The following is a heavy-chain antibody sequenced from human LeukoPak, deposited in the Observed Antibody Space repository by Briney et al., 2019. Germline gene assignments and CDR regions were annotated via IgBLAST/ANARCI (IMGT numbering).Heavy chain of an antibody. CDR1: GGSISSGDYY. CDR3: ARKITYYYDSSGANFDY. D-gene: IGHD3-22*01. V-gene: IGHV4-30-4*08. CDR2: IYYSGST. J-gene: IGHJ4*02. Sequence: SETLSLTCTVSGGSISSGDYYWSWIRQPPGKGLEWIGYIYYSGSTYYNPSLKSRVTISVDTSKNQFSLKLSSVTAADTAVYYCARKITYYYDSSGANFDYWGQGTLVTVSS.